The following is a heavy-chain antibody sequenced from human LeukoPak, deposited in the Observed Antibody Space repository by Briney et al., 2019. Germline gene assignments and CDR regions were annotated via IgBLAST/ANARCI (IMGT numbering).Heavy chain of an antibody. V-gene: IGHV5-51*01. CDR2: IYPGDSDT. D-gene: IGHD4-23*01. CDR1: GYRFTSYW. CDR3: ARHTTVGGSLRFDY. J-gene: IGHJ4*02. Sequence: GESLKISCKGSGYRFTSYWIAWVRQMPGKGLEWMGSIYPGDSDTRYSPSFQGQVTISADKSITTAYLQWSSLKASDTAMYYCARHTTVGGSLRFDYWGQGTLVSVSS.